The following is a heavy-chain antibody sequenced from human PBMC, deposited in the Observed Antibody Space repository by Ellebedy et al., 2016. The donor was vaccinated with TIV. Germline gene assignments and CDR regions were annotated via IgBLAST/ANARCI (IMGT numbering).Heavy chain of an antibody. CDR2: IRSKANSYAT. CDR3: STYDNSDYFKAY. V-gene: IGHV3-73*01. D-gene: IGHD3-22*01. J-gene: IGHJ4*02. Sequence: GESLKISXAASGFTFSGSAMHWVRQASGKGLEWVGRIRSKANSYATAYAASVKGRFTISRDDSKNTAFLQMNSLKTEDTAVYYCSTYDNSDYFKAYWGQGTLVTVSS. CDR1: GFTFSGSA.